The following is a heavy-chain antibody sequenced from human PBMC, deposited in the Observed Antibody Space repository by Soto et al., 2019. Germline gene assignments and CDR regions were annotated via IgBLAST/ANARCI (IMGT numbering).Heavy chain of an antibody. D-gene: IGHD6-19*01. CDR3: AREMSSGWYVFDY. J-gene: IGHJ4*02. V-gene: IGHV4-31*03. CDR1: GGSISSGGYY. Sequence: PSETLSLTCTVSGGSISSGGYYCSWIRQHPGKGLEWIGYIYYSGSTYYNPSLKSRVTISVDTSKNQFSLKLSSVTAADTAVYYCAREMSSGWYVFDYWGQGTLVTVSS. CDR2: IYYSGST.